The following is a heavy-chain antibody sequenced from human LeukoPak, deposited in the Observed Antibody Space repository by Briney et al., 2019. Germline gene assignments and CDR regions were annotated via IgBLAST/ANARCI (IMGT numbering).Heavy chain of an antibody. V-gene: IGHV3-74*01. CDR2: IDTDGRTP. CDR3: ARDVAGARSY. CDR1: GYTFSSYW. J-gene: IGHJ4*02. D-gene: IGHD3-10*01. Sequence: PGGSLRLSCAASGYTFSSYWMHWVRHAPGKGLVWVSRIDTDGRTPNYADSVRGRFTIYRDNVQNTLYLQMNSLTAEDTAVYYCARDVAGARSYWGQGALVSVSS.